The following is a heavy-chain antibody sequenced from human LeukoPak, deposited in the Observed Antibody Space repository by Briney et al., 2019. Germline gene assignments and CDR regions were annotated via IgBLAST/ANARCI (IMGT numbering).Heavy chain of an antibody. J-gene: IGHJ6*03. D-gene: IGHD5-18*01. Sequence: SQTLSLTCTVSGGSISSGDYYWSWIRQHPGKGLEWIGYIYYSGSTYYNPSLKSRVTISVDTYKNQFSLKLSSVTAADTAVYYCAREAGGYSYGYVSYYMDVWGKGTTVTVSS. CDR2: IYYSGST. CDR1: GGSISSGDYY. CDR3: AREAGGYSYGYVSYYMDV. V-gene: IGHV4-30-4*08.